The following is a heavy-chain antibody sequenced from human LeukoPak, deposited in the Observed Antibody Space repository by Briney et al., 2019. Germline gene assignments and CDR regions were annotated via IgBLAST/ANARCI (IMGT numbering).Heavy chain of an antibody. D-gene: IGHD1-26*01. Sequence: ASVKVSCKASGYTFTSYAMNWVRQAPGQGLEWMGWINTNTGNPTYAQGFTGRFVFSLDTSVSTAYPQISSLKAEDTAVYYCARHSGSGSTRPGWFDPWGQGTLVTVSS. CDR1: GYTFTSYA. V-gene: IGHV7-4-1*02. J-gene: IGHJ5*02. CDR3: ARHSGSGSTRPGWFDP. CDR2: INTNTGNP.